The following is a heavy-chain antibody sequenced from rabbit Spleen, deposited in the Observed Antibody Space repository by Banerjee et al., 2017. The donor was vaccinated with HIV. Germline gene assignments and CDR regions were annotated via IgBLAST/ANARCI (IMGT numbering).Heavy chain of an antibody. CDR3: ARDSGTSFSSYGMDL. V-gene: IGHV1S40*01. Sequence: QSLEESGGGLVQPGGSLTLSCKASGFDFSSYYMTWVRQAPGKGLEWVACIYAGSNGGTYYANWAKGRFTISKTSSTTVTLQMTSLTAADTATYFCARDSGTSFSSYGMDLWGPGTLVTVS. D-gene: IGHD8-1*01. CDR1: GFDFSSYY. J-gene: IGHJ6*01. CDR2: IYAGSNGGT.